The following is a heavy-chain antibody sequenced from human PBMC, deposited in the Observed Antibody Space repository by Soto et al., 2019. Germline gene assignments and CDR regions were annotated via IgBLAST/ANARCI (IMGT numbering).Heavy chain of an antibody. CDR3: ANIVASRGSFNY. V-gene: IGHV2-5*01. Sequence: SGPTLVNPTPPVTLTCTFYGFSLSNSGVSVGWIRQPPGKALEWLAFIYWKDDKRYRPSLKSRLTISKDNLKKQVVLTMTNMDPADTATYYCANIVASRGSFNYWGQGTRVTVSS. CDR2: IYWKDDK. CDR1: GFSLSNSGVS. J-gene: IGHJ4*02.